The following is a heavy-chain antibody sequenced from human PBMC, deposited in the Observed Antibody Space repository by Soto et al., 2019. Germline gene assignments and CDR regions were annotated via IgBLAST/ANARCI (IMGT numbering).Heavy chain of an antibody. CDR2: IYHSGST. Sequence: SETLSLTCAVSGGSTSSSNWWSWVRQPPGKGLEWIGEIYHSGSTNYNPSLKSRVTISVDKSKNQFSLKLSSVTAADTAVYYCARVGLRYFDWLREGIDYWGQGTLVTVSS. J-gene: IGHJ4*02. CDR1: GGSTSSSNW. V-gene: IGHV4-4*02. CDR3: ARVGLRYFDWLREGIDY. D-gene: IGHD3-9*01.